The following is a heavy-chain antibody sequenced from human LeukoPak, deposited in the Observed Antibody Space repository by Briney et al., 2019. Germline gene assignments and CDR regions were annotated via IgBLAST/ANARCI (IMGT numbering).Heavy chain of an antibody. J-gene: IGHJ4*02. D-gene: IGHD6-13*01. Sequence: ASMKVSCKASGYTFTGYYMHWVRQAPGQGLEWMGWINPNSGGTNYAQKFQGRVTMTRDTSISTAYMELSRLRSDDTAVYYCARVKEWQQLAFDYWGQGTLVTLSS. CDR2: INPNSGGT. V-gene: IGHV1-2*02. CDR1: GYTFTGYY. CDR3: ARVKEWQQLAFDY.